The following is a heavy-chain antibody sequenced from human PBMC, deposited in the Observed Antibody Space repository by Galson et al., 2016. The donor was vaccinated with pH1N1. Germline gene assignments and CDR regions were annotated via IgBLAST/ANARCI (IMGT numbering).Heavy chain of an antibody. CDR2: ILYNGNDK. Sequence: SLRLSCAASGFTFSSCGIYWVRQAPGKGLEWVGNILYNGNDKYYADSVKGRFTICRDSSMTTVHLQMVSVTVEDTAVYFCARDESGYGDSFPDVFDIWGLGTMVTVSS. J-gene: IGHJ3*02. D-gene: IGHD4-17*01. CDR1: GFTFSSCG. CDR3: ARDESGYGDSFPDVFDI. V-gene: IGHV3-30*12.